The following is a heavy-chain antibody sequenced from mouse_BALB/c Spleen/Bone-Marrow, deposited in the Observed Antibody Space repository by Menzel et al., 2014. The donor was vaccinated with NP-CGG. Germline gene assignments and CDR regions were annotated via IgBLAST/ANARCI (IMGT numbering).Heavy chain of an antibody. D-gene: IGHD2-1*01. CDR1: GDSITSGY. V-gene: IGHV3-8*02. CDR2: ISYSGST. J-gene: IGHJ2*01. Sequence: EVKLEESGPSLVKPSQTLSLTCSVTGDSITSGYWNWIRKFPGNELEYMGYISYSGSTYYNPSLKSRISITRDTSKNQFYLQLNSVTTEDTATYYCATYDGTSFDYWGQGTTLTVSS. CDR3: ATYDGTSFDY.